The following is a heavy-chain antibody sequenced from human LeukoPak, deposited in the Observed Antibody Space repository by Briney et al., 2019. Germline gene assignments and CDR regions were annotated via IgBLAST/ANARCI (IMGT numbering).Heavy chain of an antibody. D-gene: IGHD5-24*01. V-gene: IGHV3-21*01. CDR3: ATESRDGYSPYFDY. J-gene: IGHJ4*02. Sequence: PGGSLRLTCAASGFTFSSYSMNWVRQAPGKGLEWVSSISSSSSYIYYADSVKGRFTISRDNAKNSLYLQMNSLRAEDTAVYYCATESRDGYSPYFDYWGQGTLVTVSS. CDR2: ISSSSSYI. CDR1: GFTFSSYS.